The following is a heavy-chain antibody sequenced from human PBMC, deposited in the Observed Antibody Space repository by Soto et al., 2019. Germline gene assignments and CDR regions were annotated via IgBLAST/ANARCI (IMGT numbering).Heavy chain of an antibody. CDR3: ARDRFQFGMDV. Sequence: PSETLSLTCTVSGGSISNYYWSWIRQPPGRGLEWIGHIFYSGSTNYNPALKSRVTISVDTSKSQFSLKLSSVTAADTAVYYCARDRFQFGMDVWGQGTTVTVSS. CDR1: GGSISNYY. CDR2: IFYSGST. J-gene: IGHJ6*02. V-gene: IGHV4-59*12.